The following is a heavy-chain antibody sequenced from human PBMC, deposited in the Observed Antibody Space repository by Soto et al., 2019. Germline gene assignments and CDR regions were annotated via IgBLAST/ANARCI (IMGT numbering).Heavy chain of an antibody. D-gene: IGHD3-10*01. J-gene: IGHJ6*02. V-gene: IGHV1-18*04. CDR1: GYTFTSYG. CDR2: ISGYNGNT. Sequence: QVQLVQSGAEVKKPGASVKVSCKASGYTFTSYGVSWVRQAPGQGLEWMGWISGYNGNTNYAQKLQGRVTMTTDTPTSTAYMELRSLRSDDTAVYYCARAGKDYYGSGSPYYYGMDVWGQGITVTVSS. CDR3: ARAGKDYYGSGSPYYYGMDV.